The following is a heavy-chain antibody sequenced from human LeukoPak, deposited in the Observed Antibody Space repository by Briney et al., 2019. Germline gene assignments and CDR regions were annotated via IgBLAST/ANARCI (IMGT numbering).Heavy chain of an antibody. CDR1: GGTFSSYA. D-gene: IGHD2-15*01. V-gene: IGHV1-69*04. J-gene: IGHJ4*02. CDR2: IIPILGVA. Sequence: GASVTVSCKASGGTFSSYAISWVRQAPGQGLEWMGRIIPILGVANYAQNFQGRVTVTADESTGTAYMELSSLRSDDTAIYYCARDNPPYCNGGSCYSYWGQGTLVTVSS. CDR3: ARDNPPYCNGGSCYSY.